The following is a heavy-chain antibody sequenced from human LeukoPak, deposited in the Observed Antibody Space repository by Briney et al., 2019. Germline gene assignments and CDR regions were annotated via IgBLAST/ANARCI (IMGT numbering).Heavy chain of an antibody. CDR1: GFTVNSNY. Sequence: GGSLRLSCAASGFTVNSNYMTWVRQAPGKGLEWVSVIHSGGSTFYADFVKGRFTISRDNSKDTLYLQMNSLRTDDTAVYYCASSSWSRSNWFDPWGQGTLVTVSS. CDR3: ASSSWSRSNWFDP. D-gene: IGHD6-13*01. V-gene: IGHV3-66*02. CDR2: IHSGGST. J-gene: IGHJ5*02.